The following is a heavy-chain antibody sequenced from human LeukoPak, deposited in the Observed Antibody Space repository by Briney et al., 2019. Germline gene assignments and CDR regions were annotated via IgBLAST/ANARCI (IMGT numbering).Heavy chain of an antibody. CDR2: TYYRSKWYN. V-gene: IGHV6-1*01. D-gene: IGHD6-19*01. CDR3: ARHVRRGIAVAGPYQFRFDP. Sequence: SQTLSLTCAISGDSVSSNSAAWNWIRQSPSRGLEWLGRTYYRSKWYNDYAVSVKSRITINPDTSKNQFSLQLNSVTPEDTAVYYCARHVRRGIAVAGPYQFRFDPWGQGTLVTVSS. J-gene: IGHJ5*02. CDR1: GDSVSSNSAA.